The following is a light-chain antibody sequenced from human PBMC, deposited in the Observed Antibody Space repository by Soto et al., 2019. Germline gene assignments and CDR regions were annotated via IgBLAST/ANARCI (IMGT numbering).Light chain of an antibody. CDR1: SGHSSYI. V-gene: IGLV4-60*02. J-gene: IGLJ3*02. CDR3: ETWDFNTRV. CDR2: LEGSGSS. Sequence: QSVLTQSSSASASLGSSVKLTCTLSSGHSSYIIAWHQQQPGKAPRYLMKLEGSGSSNKGSGLPDRFSGSTSGADRYLTISTLQFEDEADYYCETWDFNTRVFGGGTKVTVL.